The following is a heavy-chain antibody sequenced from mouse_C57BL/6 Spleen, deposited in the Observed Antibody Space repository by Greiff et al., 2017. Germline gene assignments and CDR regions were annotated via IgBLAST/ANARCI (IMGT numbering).Heavy chain of an antibody. V-gene: IGHV5-16*01. D-gene: IGHD4-1*01. CDR1: GFTFSDYY. J-gene: IGHJ2*01. Sequence: EVKLVESEGGLVQPGSSMNLSCTASGFTFSDYYMAWVRQVPEKGLEWVANINYDGSSTYYLDSLKSRFIISRDNAKNILYLQMSSLKSEDTATYYCARKANWNYFDYWGQGTTLTVSS. CDR2: INYDGSST. CDR3: ARKANWNYFDY.